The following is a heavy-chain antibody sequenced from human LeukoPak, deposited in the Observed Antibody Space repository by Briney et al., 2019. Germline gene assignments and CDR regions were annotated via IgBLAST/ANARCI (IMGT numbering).Heavy chain of an antibody. CDR1: GLTFGNGW. D-gene: IGHD2-15*01. CDR2: MKKKSVRGTI. J-gene: IGHJ4*02. CDR3: TTRRQDGW. Sequence: PGRSLRLSYVGSGLTFGNGWMSSVQLDARKGLEWVGCMKKKSVRGTIEYAAHVKGRYTISRDVSTNTLYLQRNSPKAEDTDVYYCTTRRQDGWWGQGTLVTVS. V-gene: IGHV3-15*01.